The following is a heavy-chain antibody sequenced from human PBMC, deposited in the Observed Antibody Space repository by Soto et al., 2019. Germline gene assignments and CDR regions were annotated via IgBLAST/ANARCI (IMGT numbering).Heavy chain of an antibody. CDR2: IKSKTDGGTT. Sequence: EVQLVESGGGLVKPGGSLRLSCAASGFTFSNAWMSWVRQAPGKGLEWVGRIKSKTDGGTTDYAAPVKGRFTISRDDSKNTLYLQMNSLKTEDTAVYYCTTDRGSCSSTSCYAWFPDEWGQGTLVTVSS. CDR3: TTDRGSCSSTSCYAWFPDE. CDR1: GFTFSNAW. J-gene: IGHJ4*02. V-gene: IGHV3-15*01. D-gene: IGHD2-2*01.